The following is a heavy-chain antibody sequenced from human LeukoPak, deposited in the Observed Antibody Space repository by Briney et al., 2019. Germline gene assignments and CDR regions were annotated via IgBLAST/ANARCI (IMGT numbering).Heavy chain of an antibody. J-gene: IGHJ4*02. CDR1: GGSISSYY. D-gene: IGHD7-27*01. V-gene: IGHV4-59*01. CDR3: AREVNWGYIDY. CDR2: IYYSGST. Sequence: SETLSLTCTVSGGSISSYYWSWIRQPPGKGLEWIGYIYYSGSTNFNPSLKSRVTISVDTSKNQFSLKLSSVTAADTAVYYCAREVNWGYIDYWGQGTLVTVSS.